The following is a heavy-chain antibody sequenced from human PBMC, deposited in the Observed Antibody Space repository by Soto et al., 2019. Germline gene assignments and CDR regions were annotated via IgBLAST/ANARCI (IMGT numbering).Heavy chain of an antibody. CDR3: ARSREYSGYASNGAFDI. Sequence: PGESLKISCKCSGYSFTSYWIGWVRQMPGKGLEWMGIIYPGDSDTRYSPSFQGQVTISADKSISTAYLQWSSLKASDTAMYYCARSREYSGYASNGAFDIWGQGTMVTVSS. D-gene: IGHD5-12*01. CDR2: IYPGDSDT. J-gene: IGHJ3*02. CDR1: GYSFTSYW. V-gene: IGHV5-51*01.